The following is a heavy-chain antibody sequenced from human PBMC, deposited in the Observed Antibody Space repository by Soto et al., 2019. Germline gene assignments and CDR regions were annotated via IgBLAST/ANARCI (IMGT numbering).Heavy chain of an antibody. V-gene: IGHV3-23*01. CDR2: ISGSGGST. CDR1: GCTFSSYA. CDR3: AKGAYYDSSGVPAFDI. J-gene: IGHJ3*02. Sequence: WVWLRRSGAAAGCTFSSYAMSWVRQAPGKGLEWVSAISGSGGSTYYADSVKGRFTICRDNSKKTLYLQMNSLRAEATAVYYCAKGAYYDSSGVPAFDIWDPGTMV. D-gene: IGHD3-22*01.